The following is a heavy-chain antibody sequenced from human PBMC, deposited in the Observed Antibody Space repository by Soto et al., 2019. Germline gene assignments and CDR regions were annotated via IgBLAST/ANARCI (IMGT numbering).Heavy chain of an antibody. Sequence: SGKVSCKASWGTFSSYTISWVRTAPGQGLEWMGRIIPILGIANYAQKFQGRVTITADKSTSTAYMELSSLRSEDTAVYYCARDGYCSGGSCPFDYWGQGTLVTVSS. CDR3: ARDGYCSGGSCPFDY. V-gene: IGHV1-69*04. CDR1: WGTFSSYT. J-gene: IGHJ4*02. CDR2: IIPILGIA. D-gene: IGHD2-15*01.